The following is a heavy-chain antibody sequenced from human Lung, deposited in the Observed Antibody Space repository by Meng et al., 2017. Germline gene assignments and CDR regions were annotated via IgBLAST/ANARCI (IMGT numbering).Heavy chain of an antibody. J-gene: IGHJ4*02. Sequence: RGSLCLSCAVSGLSFSSYAMGWVRRAPGNGLEWLAALSGGGFTTYYADSVKGRFTISRHNSKNTLYLQVNSLRAEDTALYYCAKYSYGLGDYFDYWGQGARVTVSS. V-gene: IGHV3-23*01. CDR3: AKYSYGLGDYFDY. D-gene: IGHD3-10*01. CDR2: LSGGGFTT. CDR1: GLSFSSYA.